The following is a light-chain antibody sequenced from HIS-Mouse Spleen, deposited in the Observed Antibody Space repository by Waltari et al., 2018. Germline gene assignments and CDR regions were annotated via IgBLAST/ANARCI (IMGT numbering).Light chain of an antibody. Sequence: DIVMTQSPDSLAVSLGERATINCKSSQSVLYSSNNKNYLAWYQQKPGQPPKLLIYWESTRESGVPDRFSGSGSGTDFTLTISSLQAEDVEVYYCQQYYSTPYTFGQGTKLEIK. CDR1: QSVLYSSNNKNY. CDR2: WES. J-gene: IGKJ2*01. V-gene: IGKV4-1*01. CDR3: QQYYSTPYT.